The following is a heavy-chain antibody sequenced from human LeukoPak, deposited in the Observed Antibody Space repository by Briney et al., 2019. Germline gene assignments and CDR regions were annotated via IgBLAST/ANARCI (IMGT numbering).Heavy chain of an antibody. Sequence: GGSLRLSCAASGFTFNSYTMNWVRQAPGKGLEWVSSISSSGSYKYYADSVKGRFTISRDNSKNTLYLQMNSLRAEDTAVYYCAKIWFGELFDYWGQGTLVTVSS. CDR1: GFTFNSYT. V-gene: IGHV3-21*01. J-gene: IGHJ4*02. CDR3: AKIWFGELFDY. CDR2: ISSSGSYK. D-gene: IGHD3-10*01.